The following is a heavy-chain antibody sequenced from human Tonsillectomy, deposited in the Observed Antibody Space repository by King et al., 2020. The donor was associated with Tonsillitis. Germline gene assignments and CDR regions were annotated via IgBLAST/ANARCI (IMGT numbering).Heavy chain of an antibody. V-gene: IGHV5-10-1*03. CDR2: IDPSDSQT. D-gene: IGHD1-26*01. Sequence: VQLVQSGEEVKKPGESLRISCKGSGYTFTNYWITWVRQMPGKGLEWMGRIDPSDSQTNYSPSFQGHVTISIDKSISTAYLQWSSLKASDTAIYYCARSHSGSYAYWGQGTLVTVSS. CDR1: GYTFTNYW. J-gene: IGHJ4*02. CDR3: ARSHSGSYAY.